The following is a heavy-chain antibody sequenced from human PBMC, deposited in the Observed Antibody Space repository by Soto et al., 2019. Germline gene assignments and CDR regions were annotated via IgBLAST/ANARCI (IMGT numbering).Heavy chain of an antibody. J-gene: IGHJ4*02. V-gene: IGHV3-64*01. Sequence: QPGGSLRLSCAASGFTFSGYAMHWVRQAPGKGVEYVSAISSNGGSTYYANSVKGRFTISRDNSKNTLYLQMGSLRAEDMAVYYCARVAAAGTNVHSVYWGQGT. CDR1: GFTFSGYA. D-gene: IGHD6-13*01. CDR3: ARVAAAGTNVHSVY. CDR2: ISSNGGST.